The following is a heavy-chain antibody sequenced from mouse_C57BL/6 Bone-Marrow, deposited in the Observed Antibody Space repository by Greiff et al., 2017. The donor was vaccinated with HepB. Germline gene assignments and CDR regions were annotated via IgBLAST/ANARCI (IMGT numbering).Heavy chain of an antibody. Sequence: VQLQQSGAELARPGASVKLSCKASGYTFTSYGISWVKQRTGQGLEWSGEIYPRSGNTYYNEKFKGKATLTADKSSSTAYMELSSLTSEDSAVYFCARSGYGSSWFAYWGQGTLVTVSA. CDR3: ARSGYGSSWFAY. V-gene: IGHV1-81*01. J-gene: IGHJ3*01. D-gene: IGHD1-1*02. CDR2: IYPRSGNT. CDR1: GYTFTSYG.